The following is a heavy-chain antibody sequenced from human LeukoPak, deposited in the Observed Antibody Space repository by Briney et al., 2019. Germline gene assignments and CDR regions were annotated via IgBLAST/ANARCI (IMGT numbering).Heavy chain of an antibody. CDR1: GFTFSSYA. CDR2: ISGSGGST. J-gene: IGHJ4*02. CDR3: AKDAPVNIVVVPAANS. D-gene: IGHD2-2*01. Sequence: GGSLRLSCAASGFTFSSYAMSWVRQAPGKGLEWVSAISGSGGSTHYADSVKGRFTISRDNPKNTLYLQMNSLRAEDTAVYYCAKDAPVNIVVVPAANSWGQGTLVTVSS. V-gene: IGHV3-23*01.